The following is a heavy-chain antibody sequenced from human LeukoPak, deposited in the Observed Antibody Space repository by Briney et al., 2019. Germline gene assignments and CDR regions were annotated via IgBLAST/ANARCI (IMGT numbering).Heavy chain of an antibody. V-gene: IGHV4-59*08. CDR1: GGSISSYY. Sequence: KASETLSLTCTVSGGSISSYYWSWIRQPPGKGLEWIGYIYYSGSTNYNPSLKSRVTISVDTSKNQFSLKLSSVTAADTAVYYCARYAYDYVWGSYRPKFDYWGQGTLVTVSS. CDR2: IYYSGST. D-gene: IGHD3-16*02. J-gene: IGHJ4*02. CDR3: ARYAYDYVWGSYRPKFDY.